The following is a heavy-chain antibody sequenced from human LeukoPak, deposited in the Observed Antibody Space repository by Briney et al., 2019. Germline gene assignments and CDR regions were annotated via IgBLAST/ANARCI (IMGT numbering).Heavy chain of an antibody. Sequence: PETLSLTCAVYGGSFSGYYWSWIRQPPGKGLEWIGEINHSGSTNYNPSLKSRVTISVDTSKNQFSLKLSSVTAADTAVYYCARAPGVGDYAWYFDLWGRGTLVTVSS. D-gene: IGHD4-17*01. CDR2: INHSGST. CDR1: GGSFSGYY. V-gene: IGHV4-34*01. J-gene: IGHJ2*01. CDR3: ARAPGVGDYAWYFDL.